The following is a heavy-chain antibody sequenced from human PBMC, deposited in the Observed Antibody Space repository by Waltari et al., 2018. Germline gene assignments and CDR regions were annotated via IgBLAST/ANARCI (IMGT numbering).Heavy chain of an antibody. D-gene: IGHD6-19*01. J-gene: IGHJ4*02. CDR1: GGSISSYY. V-gene: IGHV4-59*01. Sequence: QVQLQESGPGLVKPSETLSLTCTVSGGSISSYYWSWIRQPPGKGLEWIGYIYYSGSTNYNPSLKSRVTISVDTSKNQFSLKLSSVTAADTAVYYCARVKRSSGWPRLSGSWAFFDYWGQGTLVTVSS. CDR3: ARVKRSSGWPRLSGSWAFFDY. CDR2: IYYSGST.